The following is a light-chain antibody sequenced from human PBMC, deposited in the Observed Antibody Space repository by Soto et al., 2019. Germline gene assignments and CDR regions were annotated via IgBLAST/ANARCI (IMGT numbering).Light chain of an antibody. V-gene: IGLV3-21*02. CDR3: QVWDSDSEVV. J-gene: IGLJ2*01. CDR1: DIRSKS. CDR2: DDR. Sequence: SYVLTQAPSVSVAPGQTATITCGGNDIRSKSVHWYHQRPGQPPVLVVYDDRKRPSGIPDLFSASNSGPTATLTISRVEAGDEGDYYCQVWDSDSEVVFGGGTKLTVL.